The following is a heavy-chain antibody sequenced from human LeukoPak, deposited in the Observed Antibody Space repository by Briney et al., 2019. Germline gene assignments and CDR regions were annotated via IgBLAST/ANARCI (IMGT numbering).Heavy chain of an antibody. D-gene: IGHD4-11*01. Sequence: SETLSLTCTVSGDSISSYYWSWIRQPAGKGLEWIGRVYTSGSTNYNPSLKSRVTMSVDTSKNQFSLSLSSVTAADTAVYYCARLQGDYSFDYWGQGTLVTVSS. CDR3: ARLQGDYSFDY. CDR2: VYTSGST. J-gene: IGHJ4*02. CDR1: GDSISSYY. V-gene: IGHV4-4*07.